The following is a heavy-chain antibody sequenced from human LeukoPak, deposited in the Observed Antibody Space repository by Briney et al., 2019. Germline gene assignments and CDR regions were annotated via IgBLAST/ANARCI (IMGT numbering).Heavy chain of an antibody. D-gene: IGHD2-2*01. J-gene: IGHJ4*02. V-gene: IGHV3-30*18. CDR3: AKDFYCSSTSCPKYY. Sequence: GRSLRLSCAASGFTFSSYGMHWVRQAPGKGLEWVAVISYDGSNKYYADSVKGRFTISRDNSKNTLYLQMNSLRAEGTAVYYCAKDFYCSSTSCPKYYWGQGTLVTVSS. CDR1: GFTFSSYG. CDR2: ISYDGSNK.